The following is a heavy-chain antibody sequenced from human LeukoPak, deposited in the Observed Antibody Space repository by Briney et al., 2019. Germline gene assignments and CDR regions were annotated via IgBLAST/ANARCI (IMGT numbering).Heavy chain of an antibody. J-gene: IGHJ5*02. CDR3: AKDRPYISSWYGCSTP. Sequence: PGGSLRLSCAASGFTFSTFAMIWVRQAPGKGLEWVSAISVSYISTYYADSGKGRFTISRDNSKNTLYLQMNSLRAEDTAVYYCAKDRPYISSWYGCSTPWGQGTLVTVSS. CDR1: GFTFSTFA. V-gene: IGHV3-23*01. CDR2: ISVSYIST. D-gene: IGHD2-2*01.